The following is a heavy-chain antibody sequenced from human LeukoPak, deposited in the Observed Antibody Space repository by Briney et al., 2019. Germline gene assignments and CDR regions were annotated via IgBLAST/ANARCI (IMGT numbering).Heavy chain of an antibody. D-gene: IGHD2-21*01. V-gene: IGHV3-30*02. CDR1: GFSFSGAW. CDR3: AKDGTFVVYYYYMDV. J-gene: IGHJ6*03. Sequence: GGSLRLSCAASGFSFSGAWMSWVRQAPGKGLEGVAFIRYDGSNKYYADSVKGRFTISRDNSKNTLYLQMNSLRAEDTAVYYCAKDGTFVVYYYYMDVWGKGTTVTVSS. CDR2: IRYDGSNK.